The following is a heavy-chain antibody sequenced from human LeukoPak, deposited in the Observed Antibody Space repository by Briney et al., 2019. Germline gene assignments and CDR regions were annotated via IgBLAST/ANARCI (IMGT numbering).Heavy chain of an antibody. Sequence: PGGSLRLSCAASGFTFSTYWMSWVRQAPGKGLEWVANIKQDGSDKYYVDSVKGRFTISKDNGKNSLYLQMNSLRAEDTAVYYCARDGRGGYLDYWGLGTLVTVSS. J-gene: IGHJ4*02. CDR1: GFTFSTYW. D-gene: IGHD3-22*01. CDR3: ARDGRGGYLDY. CDR2: IKQDGSDK. V-gene: IGHV3-7*01.